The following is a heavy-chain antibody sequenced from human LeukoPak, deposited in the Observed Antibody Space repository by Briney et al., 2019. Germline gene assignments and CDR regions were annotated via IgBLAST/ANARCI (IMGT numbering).Heavy chain of an antibody. D-gene: IGHD2-21*01. CDR1: GLTFHDYA. CDR3: AKQPYNYYYLDV. Sequence: GGSLRLSCAISGLTFHDYAMTWVRQAPGKGLEWVSTIVGDSSKTYYAVSVKGRFTISRGNSNYMLFLHMNNLRAEDTAIYYCAKQPYNYYYLDVWGKGTTVTVSS. CDR2: IVGDSSKT. V-gene: IGHV3-23*01. J-gene: IGHJ6*03.